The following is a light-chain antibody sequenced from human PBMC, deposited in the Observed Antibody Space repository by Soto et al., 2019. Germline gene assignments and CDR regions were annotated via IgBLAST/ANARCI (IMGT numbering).Light chain of an antibody. CDR3: QQSYSTPIT. CDR1: QSISSY. Sequence: DIDMTQSPSSLSASVGDRVTITCRASQSISSYLNWYQQKPGKAPKLLIYAASSLQSGVPSRFSGSGSGTDFTLTISSLQPEDFATYYCQQSYSTPITFGQGTRLEI. V-gene: IGKV1-39*01. J-gene: IGKJ5*01. CDR2: AAS.